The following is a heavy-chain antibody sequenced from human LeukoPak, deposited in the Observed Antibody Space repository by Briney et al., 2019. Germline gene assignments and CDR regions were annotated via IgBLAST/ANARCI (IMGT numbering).Heavy chain of an antibody. D-gene: IGHD6-13*01. V-gene: IGHV4-39*07. CDR2: IYYSGST. Sequence: SETLSLTCTVSGGSIGSSSYYWGWIRQPPGKGLEWIGSIYYSGSTYYNPSLKSRVTISVDTSKNQFSLKLSSVTAADTAVYYCARDIAAAGLFDYWGQGTLVTVSS. J-gene: IGHJ4*02. CDR3: ARDIAAAGLFDY. CDR1: GGSIGSSSYY.